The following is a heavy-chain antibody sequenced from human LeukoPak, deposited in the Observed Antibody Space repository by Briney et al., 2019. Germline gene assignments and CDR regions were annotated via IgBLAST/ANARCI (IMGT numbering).Heavy chain of an antibody. J-gene: IGHJ3*02. CDR3: ARGEKGAFDI. CDR2: ISSSSSYI. CDR1: GFTFSDYS. Sequence: GGSLRLSCVASGFTFSDYSMDWVRQSPGKGLEWVASISSSSSYIYYADSVKGRFTISRDNAKNSLYLQMNSLRAEDTAVYYCARGEKGAFDIWGQGTMVTVSS. V-gene: IGHV3-21*01.